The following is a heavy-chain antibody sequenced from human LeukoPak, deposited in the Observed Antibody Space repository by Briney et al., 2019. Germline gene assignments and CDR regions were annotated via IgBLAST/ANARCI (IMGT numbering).Heavy chain of an antibody. D-gene: IGHD6-13*01. V-gene: IGHV3-23*01. CDR2: ISDSGGAT. CDR3: AKDGVSQPGDAH. J-gene: IGHJ4*02. Sequence: GGSLRLSCAASGFSFRNYAMSWVRQAPGKGLEWVSSISDSGGATYYADSVKGRFTISRDNSKNTLYLQMNSLRAEDTAVYYCAKDGVSQPGDAHWGQGTLVTVSS. CDR1: GFSFRNYA.